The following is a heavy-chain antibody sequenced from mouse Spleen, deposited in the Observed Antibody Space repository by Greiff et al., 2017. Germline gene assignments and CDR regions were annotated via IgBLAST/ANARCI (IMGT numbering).Heavy chain of an antibody. D-gene: IGHD1-1*01. CDR2: IRLKSDNYAT. V-gene: IGHV6-3*01. J-gene: IGHJ4*01. CDR1: GFTFSNYW. CDR3: TGAHYYGSSFLMDY. Sequence: EVKLMESGGGLVQPGGSMKLSCVASGFTFSNYWMNWVRQSPEKGLEWVAQIRLKSDNYATHYAESVKGRFTISRDDSKSSVYLQMNNLRAEDTGIYYCTGAHYYGSSFLMDYWGQGTSVTVSS.